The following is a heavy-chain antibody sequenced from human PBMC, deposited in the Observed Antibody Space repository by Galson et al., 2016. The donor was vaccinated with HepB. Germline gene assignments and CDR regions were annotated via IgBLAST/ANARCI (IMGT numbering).Heavy chain of an antibody. D-gene: IGHD3-22*01. J-gene: IGHJ4*02. Sequence: SVKVSCKASGYSFTAYYVHWVRQAPGQGLEWMGWINPNSGGTKYAQKFQGWVTMTSDATTSTAYLELSGLKSDDSAVYYCARDRLFFHDTSYAGLDYWGQGTLVTVSS. CDR2: INPNSGGT. CDR3: ARDRLFFHDTSYAGLDY. CDR1: GYSFTAYY. V-gene: IGHV1-2*04.